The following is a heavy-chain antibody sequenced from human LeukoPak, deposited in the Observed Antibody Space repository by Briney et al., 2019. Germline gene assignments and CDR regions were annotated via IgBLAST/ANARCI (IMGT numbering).Heavy chain of an antibody. CDR3: AKVQYYDETY. CDR2: LKFDGIE. CDR1: GFRFSDYW. Sequence: GGSLRLSCVGSGFRFSDYWMTWVRQAPGKGLEWVATLKFDGIENLGSVAGRFTVSRDNSKNTLYLQMNSLRVEDTAVYYCAKVQYYDETYWGQGTLVTVSS. V-gene: IGHV3-7*01. D-gene: IGHD3-3*01. J-gene: IGHJ4*02.